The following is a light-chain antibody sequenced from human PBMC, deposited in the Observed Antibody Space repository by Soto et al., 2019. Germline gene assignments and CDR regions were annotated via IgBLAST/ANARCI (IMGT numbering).Light chain of an antibody. CDR2: GDA. CDR3: QSYDSSLNGHVV. V-gene: IGLV1-40*01. CDR1: SSNIGEGYD. J-gene: IGLJ2*01. Sequence: QAVVTQPPSVSGAPGQRVTISCTGTSSNIGEGYDVHWYQQVPGTAPKLLIYGDASRPSGVPDRFSGSKSGTSASLAITGLQAEDEADYYCQSYDSSLNGHVVFGGGTKVTVL.